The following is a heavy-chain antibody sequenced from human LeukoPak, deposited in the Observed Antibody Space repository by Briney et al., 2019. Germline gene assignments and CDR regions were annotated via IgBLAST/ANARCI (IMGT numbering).Heavy chain of an antibody. Sequence: GGSLRLSCAASEFTFSNYAMNCVRQAPGKGLEWVSGISGGGGSTYYADSVKGRFTISRDNSKNTLYLQMDSLRAEDTALYYCAKGSGINHYHWIDPWGQGTLVTVSS. D-gene: IGHD1-14*01. J-gene: IGHJ5*02. V-gene: IGHV3-23*01. CDR3: AKGSGINHYHWIDP. CDR1: EFTFSNYA. CDR2: ISGGGGST.